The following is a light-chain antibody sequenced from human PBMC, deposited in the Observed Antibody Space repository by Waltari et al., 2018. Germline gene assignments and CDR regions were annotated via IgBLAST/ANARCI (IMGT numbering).Light chain of an antibody. CDR2: EDN. V-gene: IGLV6-57*03. CDR1: SGSIASNH. Sequence: FMLTQPHSVSASPGKTVTISCPRSSGSIASNHVQWFQQRPGSAPTTVISEDNQRPPGVPDRFSGSIDSSSNSASLTISGLKTEDEADYYCQSYDTSNVIFGGGTKLTVL. CDR3: QSYDTSNVI. J-gene: IGLJ2*01.